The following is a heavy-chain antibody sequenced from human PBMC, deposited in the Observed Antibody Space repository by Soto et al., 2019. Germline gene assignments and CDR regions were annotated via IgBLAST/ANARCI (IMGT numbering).Heavy chain of an antibody. Sequence: QVQLVESGGGVVQPGRSLRLSCAASGFTFSSYGMHWVRQAPGKGLEWVAVIWYDGSNKYYADSVKGRFTISRDNSKNTLYLQMNSLSAEDTAVYYCEREGSGSYFDYWGQGTLVTVS. D-gene: IGHD1-26*01. J-gene: IGHJ4*02. V-gene: IGHV3-33*01. CDR2: IWYDGSNK. CDR3: EREGSGSYFDY. CDR1: GFTFSSYG.